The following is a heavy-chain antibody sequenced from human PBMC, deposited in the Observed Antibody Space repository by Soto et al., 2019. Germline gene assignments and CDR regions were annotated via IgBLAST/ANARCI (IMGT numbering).Heavy chain of an antibody. CDR1: GFTFSSYS. J-gene: IGHJ6*02. V-gene: IGHV3-21*01. Sequence: GGSLRLSCAASGFTFSSYSMNWVRQAPGKGLEWVSSISSSSSYIYYADSVKGRFTISRDNAKNSLYLQMNSLRAEDTAVYYCATSSSIVGDKGYYGMDVWGQGTTVTVSS. D-gene: IGHD1-26*01. CDR2: ISSSSSYI. CDR3: ATSSSIVGDKGYYGMDV.